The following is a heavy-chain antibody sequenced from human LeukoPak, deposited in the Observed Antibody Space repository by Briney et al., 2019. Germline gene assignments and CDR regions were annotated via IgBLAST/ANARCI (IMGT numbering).Heavy chain of an antibody. D-gene: IGHD1-26*01. CDR2: IYYSGST. V-gene: IGHV4-59*01. J-gene: IGHJ4*02. Sequence: SETLSLTCTVSGGSISSYDWSWIRQPPGKGLEWIGYIYYSGSTNYNPSLKSRVTLSVDTSKNQLSLKLSSVTAADTAVYYCAGYSGSYGINYWGQGTLVTVSS. CDR3: AGYSGSYGINY. CDR1: GGSISSYD.